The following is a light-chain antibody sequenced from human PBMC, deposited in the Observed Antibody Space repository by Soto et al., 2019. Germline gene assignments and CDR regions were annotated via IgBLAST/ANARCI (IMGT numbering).Light chain of an antibody. V-gene: IGLV2-8*01. J-gene: IGLJ1*01. CDR2: EVS. CDR1: SSDVGGYKY. CDR3: ISYEGRNIDYV. Sequence: QSALTQPPSASGSPGQSVTISCTGTSSDVGGYKYVSWYQQHPGKVPKLMIYEVSKRPSGVPDRFSGSKSGNSASLTVSGLQAEDEADYYWISYEGRNIDYVFGPGTKLTVL.